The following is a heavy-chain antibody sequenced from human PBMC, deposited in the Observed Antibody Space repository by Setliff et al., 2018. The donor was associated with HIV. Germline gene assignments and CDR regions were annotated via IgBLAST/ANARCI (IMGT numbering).Heavy chain of an antibody. CDR2: MNHSEH. CDR1: GGSFSGYS. D-gene: IGHD3-3*01. J-gene: IGHJ6*04. V-gene: IGHV4-34*01. Sequence: SETLSLTCAVYGGSFSGYSWPWIRHSPGKGLEWIGEMNHSEHYYNPTLKSRVTISMDTSKNQFSLELSSVPASDTGLYYCARTITTFGVIGRVGRMAVWGKGTTVTVSS. CDR3: ARTITTFGVIGRVGRMAV.